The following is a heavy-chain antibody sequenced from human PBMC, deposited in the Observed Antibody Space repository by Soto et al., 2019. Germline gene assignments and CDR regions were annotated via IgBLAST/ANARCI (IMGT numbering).Heavy chain of an antibody. Sequence: PGGSLRLSCGASGFTFSSYWMSWVRQAPGKGLEWVADIKQDGSEKYYVDSVKGRFTISRDNAKNSLYLQMNSLRAEDTAVYYCARDRRGYSSSWYRGYYYYGMDVWGQGTTVTVSS. CDR2: IKQDGSEK. J-gene: IGHJ6*02. CDR1: GFTFSSYW. D-gene: IGHD6-13*01. CDR3: ARDRRGYSSSWYRGYYYYGMDV. V-gene: IGHV3-7*01.